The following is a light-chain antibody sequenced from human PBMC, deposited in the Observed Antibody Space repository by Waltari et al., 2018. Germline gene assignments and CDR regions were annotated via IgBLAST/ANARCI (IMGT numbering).Light chain of an antibody. CDR1: QSVRQS. V-gene: IGKV3-11*01. Sequence: EIVLTQSPATLSLSPGERATLSRRASQSVRQSLTWYQQKPGQAPRLLIYDTSNRETGIPARFTGSGSGTDFTLTISNVEPEDFAVYYCQQRNDWPLTFGGGTKVEIK. J-gene: IGKJ4*02. CDR2: DTS. CDR3: QQRNDWPLT.